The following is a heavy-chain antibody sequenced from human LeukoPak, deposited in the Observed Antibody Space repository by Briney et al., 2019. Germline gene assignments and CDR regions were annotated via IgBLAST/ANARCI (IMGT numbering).Heavy chain of an antibody. J-gene: IGHJ4*02. CDR3: ARDYYASGSHDS. V-gene: IGHV3-48*03. Sequence: PGGSLRLSCAASGFTFSSYEMNWVRQAPGKGLEWVSYISSSGNTRYYADSVKGRFTISRNNAKNSLYLQMNTVRVEDTALYYCARDYYASGSHDSWGQGTLITVSS. D-gene: IGHD3-10*01. CDR1: GFTFSSYE. CDR2: ISSSGNTR.